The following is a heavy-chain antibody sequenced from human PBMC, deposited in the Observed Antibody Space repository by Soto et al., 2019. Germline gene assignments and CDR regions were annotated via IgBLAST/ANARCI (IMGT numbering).Heavy chain of an antibody. Sequence: PGGSLRLSCEASGFTFSSYGMHWVRQAPGKGLEWVAVIWYDGTKGFYADSVKGRFTISRDNSKNTLYLQMMSLGAEDTSVYYCARDYSSTGSGLNYWGQGTLVTVYS. J-gene: IGHJ4*02. CDR2: IWYDGTKG. D-gene: IGHD2-2*01. CDR1: GFTFSSYG. V-gene: IGHV3-33*01. CDR3: ARDYSSTGSGLNY.